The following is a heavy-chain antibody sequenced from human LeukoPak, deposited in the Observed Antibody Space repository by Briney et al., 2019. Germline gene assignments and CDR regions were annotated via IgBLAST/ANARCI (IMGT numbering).Heavy chain of an antibody. D-gene: IGHD3-10*01. CDR1: GYAFTSYD. CDR2: MNPNSGGT. V-gene: IGHV1-2*02. J-gene: IGHJ4*02. CDR3: ARLPELPGFGDY. Sequence: RRASVKVSCKASGYAFTSYDINWVRQATGQGLEWMGWMNPNSGGTNYAQKFQGRVTMTRDTSISTAYMELSRLRVEDTAVYYCARLPELPGFGDYWGQGTLVTVSS.